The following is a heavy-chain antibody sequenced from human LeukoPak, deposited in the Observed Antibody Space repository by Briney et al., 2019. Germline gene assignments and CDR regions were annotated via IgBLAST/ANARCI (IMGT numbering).Heavy chain of an antibody. Sequence: GGSLRLSCAASGFTFSNAWMSWVRQAPGKGLEWVGRIKSKTDGGTTDYAAPVKGRFTISRDDSKNTLYLQMNSLKTEGTAVYYCTTDQSKDFWSGDRPNYWGQGTLVTVSS. J-gene: IGHJ4*02. V-gene: IGHV3-15*01. CDR3: TTDQSKDFWSGDRPNY. CDR1: GFTFSNAW. D-gene: IGHD3-3*01. CDR2: IKSKTDGGTT.